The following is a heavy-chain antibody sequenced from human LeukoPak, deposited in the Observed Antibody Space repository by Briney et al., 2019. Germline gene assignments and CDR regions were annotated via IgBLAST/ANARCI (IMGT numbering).Heavy chain of an antibody. CDR2: INPNSGGT. CDR1: GYTLTGYY. CDR3: ARVRDSSGYYSMPTDY. V-gene: IGHV1-2*02. J-gene: IGHJ4*02. D-gene: IGHD3-22*01. Sequence: ASVKVSCKASGYTLTGYYMHWVRQAPGQGLEWMGWINPNSGGTNYAQKFQGRVTMTRDTSISTAYMELSRLRSDDTAVYYCARVRDSSGYYSMPTDYWGQGTLVTVSS.